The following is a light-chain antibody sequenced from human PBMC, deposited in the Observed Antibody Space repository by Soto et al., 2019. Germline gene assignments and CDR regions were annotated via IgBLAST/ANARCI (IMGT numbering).Light chain of an antibody. CDR2: RAS. CDR1: QSVTTF. CDR3: QQSYNSPRT. Sequence: DIQMTQSPSSLSASVGDRVTISCRTSQSVTTFLNWYQQKPGEAPKLLIYRASTLQTGIPSRFSGSGYGADFVLTISSLQPEDFATYYCQQSYNSPRTVGLGTKVDIK. J-gene: IGKJ1*01. V-gene: IGKV1-39*01.